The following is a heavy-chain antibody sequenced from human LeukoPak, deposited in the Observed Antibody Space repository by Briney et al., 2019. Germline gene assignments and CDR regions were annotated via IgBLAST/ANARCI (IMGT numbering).Heavy chain of an antibody. Sequence: PGGSLRLSCAASGFTLTSYAMSWVRQAPGKGREWVSAISGIGGSTYYADSVKGRFTISRDNSKNTLYLQMNSLRAEDTAVYYCAKSQTFYYLNWFDPWGQGTLVTVSS. D-gene: IGHD3-22*01. J-gene: IGHJ5*02. V-gene: IGHV3-23*01. CDR1: GFTLTSYA. CDR2: ISGIGGST. CDR3: AKSQTFYYLNWFDP.